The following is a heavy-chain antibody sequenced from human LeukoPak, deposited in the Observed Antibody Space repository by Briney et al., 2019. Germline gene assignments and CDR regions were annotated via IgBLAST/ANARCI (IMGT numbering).Heavy chain of an antibody. D-gene: IGHD4-17*01. CDR3: ARDRATVITNLRYYYYYGMDV. CDR2: INPSGGST. J-gene: IGHJ6*04. Sequence: GASVKVSCKASGYTFTSYYMHWVRQAPGQGLEWMGIINPSGGSTSYAQKFQGRVTMTRDTSTSTVYMELSSLRSEDTAVYYCARDRATVITNLRYYYYYGMDVWGKGTTVTVSS. CDR1: GYTFTSYY. V-gene: IGHV1-46*01.